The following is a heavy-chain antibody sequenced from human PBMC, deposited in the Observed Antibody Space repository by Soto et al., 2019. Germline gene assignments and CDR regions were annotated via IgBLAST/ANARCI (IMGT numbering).Heavy chain of an antibody. D-gene: IGHD3-22*01. J-gene: IGHJ5*02. CDR3: ARPIQYYFDTSAQSAWFDP. CDR2: IIPIFSTP. CDR1: GGTFVSYA. Sequence: GASVKVSCQTSGGTFVSYAISLVRQAPGQGLEWMGGIIPIFSTPNYAQKFQGRVTITADESTSTAYMELSSLRSEDTAVYYCARPIQYYFDTSAQSAWFDPWGQGTLVTVSS. V-gene: IGHV1-69*13.